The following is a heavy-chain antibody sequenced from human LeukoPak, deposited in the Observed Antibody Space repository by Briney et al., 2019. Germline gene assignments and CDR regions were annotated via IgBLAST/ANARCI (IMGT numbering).Heavy chain of an antibody. V-gene: IGHV3-21*01. J-gene: IGHJ5*02. CDR3: ARGRGGDNSNWFDP. Sequence: GGSLRLSCAASGFTFSSYSMNWVRQAPGKGLEWVSAIIKSGSHIYYADSVKGRFTISRDNAKNSLYLQMTGLRAEDTAVYYCARGRGGDNSNWFDPWGPGTLVTVSS. CDR2: IIKSGSHI. CDR1: GFTFSSYS. D-gene: IGHD4-23*01.